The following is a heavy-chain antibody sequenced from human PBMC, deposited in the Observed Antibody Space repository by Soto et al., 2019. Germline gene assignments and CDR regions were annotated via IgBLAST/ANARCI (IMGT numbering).Heavy chain of an antibody. Sequence: PSESLSLTCSVSGFSVSSSSYPWGRIPQSPGTGLEWIGTIYSSENTYYNPSLLSRVTISVDTSKNEFSLRLSSVTAADTAVYYCARLNGYCISTNCHGYYGMDVWGKGTTVT. D-gene: IGHD2-2*03. J-gene: IGHJ6*04. V-gene: IGHV4-39*01. CDR3: ARLNGYCISTNCHGYYGMDV. CDR2: IYSSENT. CDR1: GFSVSSSSYP.